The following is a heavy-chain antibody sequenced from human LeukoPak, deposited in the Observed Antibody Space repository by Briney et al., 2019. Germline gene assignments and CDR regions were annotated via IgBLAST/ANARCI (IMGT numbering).Heavy chain of an antibody. CDR2: ISGGGGST. D-gene: IGHD3-10*01. CDR3: AKDFGGSRSYYCPFDS. Sequence: GGFPSLSCPASGFTFTSYAMTWVRQAAGKGREWVADISGGGGSTYYADTVKGRFTISREKTRNTLYLQMNSLGGEDTTIYYCAKDFGGSRSYYCPFDSWGHGILVTASS. J-gene: IGHJ4*01. V-gene: IGHV3-23*01. CDR1: GFTFTSYA.